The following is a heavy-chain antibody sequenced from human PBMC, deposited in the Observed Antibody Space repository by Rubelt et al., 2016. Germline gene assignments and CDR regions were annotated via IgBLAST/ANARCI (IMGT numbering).Heavy chain of an antibody. CDR2: INSDGSST. CDR3: ARGGYCSEGTCYNWFDP. Sequence: VESGGGLVQPGGSLRLSCAASGFTFKNYWMHWVRQVSGRGLVWVSRINSDGSSTSYADSVKGRFTISRDNAKNTLYLQLNSLRAEDTAVYYCARGGYCSEGTCYNWFDPWGQGTLVTVSS. CDR1: GFTFKNYW. D-gene: IGHD2-15*01. V-gene: IGHV3-74*01. J-gene: IGHJ5*02.